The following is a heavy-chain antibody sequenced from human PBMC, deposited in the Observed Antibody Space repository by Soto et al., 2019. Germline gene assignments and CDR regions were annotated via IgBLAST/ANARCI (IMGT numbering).Heavy chain of an antibody. D-gene: IGHD5-18*01. V-gene: IGHV5-51*01. J-gene: IGHJ4*02. CDR1: GYSFTSYW. CDR2: IYPGDSDT. CDR3: ARPLRGYRYGQPDYYFDY. Sequence: GESLKISCKGSGYSFTSYWIGWVRQMPGKGLEWMGIIYPGDSDTRYSPSFQGQVTISADKSISTAYLQWSSLKASDTAMYYCARPLRGYRYGQPDYYFDYWGQGTLVTVSS.